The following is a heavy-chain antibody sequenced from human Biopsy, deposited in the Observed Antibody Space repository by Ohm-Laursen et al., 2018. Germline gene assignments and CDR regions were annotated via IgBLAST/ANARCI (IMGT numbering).Heavy chain of an antibody. CDR2: IIPIFETI. V-gene: IGHV1-69*01. Sequence: SSVKVSCKASRGTFSSYAIRWVRQAPGQGPEWMGGIIPIFETIDYAPKFQDRVTITADESTRTAYMELSSLKSEDTAVYYCARRYCSSTSCSPPFYSWFDPWGQGTLVTVSS. D-gene: IGHD2-2*01. CDR3: ARRYCSSTSCSPPFYSWFDP. J-gene: IGHJ5*02. CDR1: RGTFSSYA.